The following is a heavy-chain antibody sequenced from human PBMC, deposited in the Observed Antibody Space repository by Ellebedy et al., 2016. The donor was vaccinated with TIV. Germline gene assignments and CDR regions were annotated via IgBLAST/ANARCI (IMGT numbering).Heavy chain of an antibody. CDR1: GFTLNTYA. CDR3: AKDHISFNQLYDAFDI. D-gene: IGHD2-2*02. V-gene: IGHV3-23*01. J-gene: IGHJ3*02. Sequence: PGGSLRLSCAASGFTLNTYAMNWVRQAPRKGLEWVSLISGSGDSTYFADSVKGRFTISRDNSKNTLYLQMNSLRGEDTAVYYCAKDHISFNQLYDAFDIWGQGTLVTVSS. CDR2: ISGSGDST.